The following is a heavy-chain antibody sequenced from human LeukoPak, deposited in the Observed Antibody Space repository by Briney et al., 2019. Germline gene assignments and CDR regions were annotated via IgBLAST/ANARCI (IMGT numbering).Heavy chain of an antibody. CDR1: GGSISSYY. CDR3: ASQTAVGASPC. V-gene: IGHV4-59*08. CDR2: IHYSGST. Sequence: SETLSLTCSVFGGSISSYYWSWIRQPPGKGLEWIGYIHYSGSTNYNPSLKSRVTISVDTSKNQFSLKLSSVTAADTAVYYCASQTAVGASPCWGQGILVTVSS. D-gene: IGHD1-26*01. J-gene: IGHJ4*02.